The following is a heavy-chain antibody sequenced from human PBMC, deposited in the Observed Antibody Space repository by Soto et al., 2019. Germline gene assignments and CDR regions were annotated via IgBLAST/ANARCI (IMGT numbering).Heavy chain of an antibody. Sequence: QVQLQESGPGLVKPSQTLSLTCTVSGGSISSGGYYWSWIRQHPGKGLEWIGYIYYSGSTYYNPSLKIRVTISVDTSKTQFSLKLSSVPAADTAVYYCARSSQSTVTTSDYWGQGTLVTVSS. V-gene: IGHV4-31*03. D-gene: IGHD4-17*01. CDR1: GGSISSGGYY. J-gene: IGHJ4*02. CDR2: IYYSGST. CDR3: ARSSQSTVTTSDY.